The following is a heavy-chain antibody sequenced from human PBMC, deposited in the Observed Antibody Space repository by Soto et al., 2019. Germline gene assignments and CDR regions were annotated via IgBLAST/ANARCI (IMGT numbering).Heavy chain of an antibody. D-gene: IGHD2-2*01. J-gene: IGHJ4*02. V-gene: IGHV3-23*01. CDR3: AKGKGSTSSERF. CDR2: ISGGGGST. Sequence: GGSLRLSCAASGFTFSSFDMNWVRQTPEKGLEWVSAISGGGGSTYYAGSVKGRFTISRDNSKNTLYLQMTNLRADDTAIYYCAKGKGSTSSERFWGQGTLVTVSS. CDR1: GFTFSSFD.